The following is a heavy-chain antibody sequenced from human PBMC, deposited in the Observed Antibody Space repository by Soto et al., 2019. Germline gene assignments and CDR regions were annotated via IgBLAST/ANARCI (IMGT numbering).Heavy chain of an antibody. V-gene: IGHV3-23*01. CDR1: GFTFSSYA. CDR2: ISGSGGST. J-gene: IGHJ4*02. CDR3: AKDLVLGSYYDSSGYFVY. Sequence: EVQLLESGGGLVQPGGSLRLSCAASGFTFSSYAMSWVRQAPGKGLEWVSAISGSGGSTYYADSVKGRFTISRDNSKNTLYLQMNSLRAVDTAVYYCAKDLVLGSYYDSSGYFVYWGQGTLVTVSS. D-gene: IGHD3-22*01.